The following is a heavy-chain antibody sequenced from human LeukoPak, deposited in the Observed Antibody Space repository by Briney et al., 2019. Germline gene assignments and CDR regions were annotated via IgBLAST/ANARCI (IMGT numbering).Heavy chain of an antibody. D-gene: IGHD6-19*01. CDR2: ISAYNGNT. V-gene: IGHV1-18*01. J-gene: IGHJ4*02. CDR3: ARDGRIAVAGSQEYFDY. Sequence: GASVKVSCKASGYTFTSYGISWVRQAPGQGLEWMGWISAYNGNTNYAQKLQGRVTMTTDTSTSTAYMELRSLRSDDTAVYYCARDGRIAVAGSQEYFDYWGQGSLVTVSS. CDR1: GYTFTSYG.